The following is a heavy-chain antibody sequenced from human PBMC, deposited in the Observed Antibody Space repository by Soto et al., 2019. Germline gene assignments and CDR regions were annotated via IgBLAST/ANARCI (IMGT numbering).Heavy chain of an antibody. CDR3: ARLDSSGWYGGAFDI. CDR1: GYSFTSYW. Sequence: GESLKISCKGSGYSFTSYWIGWVRQMPGKGLEWMGIIYPGDSDTRYSPSFQGQVTISADKSISTAYLQWSSLKASDTAMYYCARLDSSGWYGGAFDIWGQGTMVTVSS. D-gene: IGHD6-19*01. V-gene: IGHV5-51*01. J-gene: IGHJ3*02. CDR2: IYPGDSDT.